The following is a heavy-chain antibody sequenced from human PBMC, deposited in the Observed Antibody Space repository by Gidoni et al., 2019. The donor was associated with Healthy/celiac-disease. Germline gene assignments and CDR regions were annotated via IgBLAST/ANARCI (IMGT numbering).Heavy chain of an antibody. V-gene: IGHV1-69*02. CDR2: IIPILGIA. J-gene: IGHJ6*02. Sequence: QVQLVQSGAEVTKPGSSVQVSCKASGGTFSSYTISWVRQAPGQGLEWMGRIIPILGIANYAKKFQGRVTITADKSTRTAYMELSSLRSEDTAVYYCARSRGSGQWLPSPYRSNEYYYGMDVWGQGTTVTVSS. CDR3: ARSRGSGQWLPSPYRSNEYYYGMDV. CDR1: GGTFSSYT. D-gene: IGHD6-19*01.